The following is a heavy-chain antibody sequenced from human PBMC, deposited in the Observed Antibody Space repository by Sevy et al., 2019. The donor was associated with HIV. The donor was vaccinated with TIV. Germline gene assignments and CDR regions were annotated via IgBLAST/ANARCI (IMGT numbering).Heavy chain of an antibody. V-gene: IGHV3-21*01. CDR2: ISSSSYI. CDR3: ARAGSYSYPYYFDY. J-gene: IGHJ4*02. CDR1: GFTFSSYS. Sequence: GGSLRLSCAASGFTFSSYSMNWVRQAPGKGLEWVSSISSSSYIYYADSVKGRFTISRDNAKNSLYLQMNSLRAEDTAVYYCARAGSYSYPYYFDYWGQGTLVTVSS. D-gene: IGHD2-15*01.